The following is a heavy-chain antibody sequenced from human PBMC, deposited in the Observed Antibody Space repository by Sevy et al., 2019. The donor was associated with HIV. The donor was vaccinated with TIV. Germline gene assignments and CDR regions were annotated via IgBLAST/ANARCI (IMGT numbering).Heavy chain of an antibody. CDR1: GFTFSDYR. CDR3: ARDGGEILSSAFDY. V-gene: IGHV3-30*04. J-gene: IGHJ4*02. D-gene: IGHD3-16*01. CDR2: ISYDGRKNK. Sequence: GESLKISCAASGFTFSDYRMHWVRQAPGKGLEWVAVISYDGRKNKYNADSVKGRFTISRDNSKNTVYLQMNSLRAEDTAIYYCARDGGEILSSAFDYWGQGPLVTVSS.